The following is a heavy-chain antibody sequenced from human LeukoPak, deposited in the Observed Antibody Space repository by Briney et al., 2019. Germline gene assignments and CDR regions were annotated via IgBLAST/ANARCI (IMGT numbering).Heavy chain of an antibody. CDR3: ARDREAVANWGYDWFDP. CDR2: IYTSGST. CDR1: GGSISSYS. D-gene: IGHD7-27*01. J-gene: IGHJ5*02. V-gene: IGHV4-4*07. Sequence: PSETLSLTCTVSGGSISSYSWSWIRQPAGKGLEWIGRIYTSGSTNYNPSLKSRAIMSVDTSKNQFSLKLSSVTAADTAVYYCARDREAVANWGYDWFDPWGQGTLVTVSS.